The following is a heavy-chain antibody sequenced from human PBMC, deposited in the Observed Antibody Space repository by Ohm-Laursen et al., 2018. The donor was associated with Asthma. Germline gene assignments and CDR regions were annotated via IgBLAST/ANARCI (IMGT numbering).Heavy chain of an antibody. CDR1: GFTFSDYY. D-gene: IGHD5-24*01. Sequence: SLRLSCAASGFTFSDYYMSWIRQAPGKGLEWVSSISSSSSYIYYADSVKGRFTISRDNAKNSLYLQMNSLRAEDTAVYYCARGMATISEVTFDYWGQGTLVTVSS. CDR2: ISSSSSYI. V-gene: IGHV3-11*06. CDR3: ARGMATISEVTFDY. J-gene: IGHJ4*02.